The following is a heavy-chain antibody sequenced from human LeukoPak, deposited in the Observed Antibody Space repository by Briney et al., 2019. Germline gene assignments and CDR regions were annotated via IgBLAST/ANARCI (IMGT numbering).Heavy chain of an antibody. CDR2: INPNSGGT. CDR1: GYTFTGYY. Sequence: ASVTVSCKASGYTFTGYYMHWVRQAPGQGLEWMGWINPNSGGTNYAQKFQGRVTMTRDTSISTAYMELSRLRSDDTAVYYCARDHGYSYGEEPSDYWGQGTLVTVSS. D-gene: IGHD5-18*01. V-gene: IGHV1-2*02. CDR3: ARDHGYSYGEEPSDY. J-gene: IGHJ4*02.